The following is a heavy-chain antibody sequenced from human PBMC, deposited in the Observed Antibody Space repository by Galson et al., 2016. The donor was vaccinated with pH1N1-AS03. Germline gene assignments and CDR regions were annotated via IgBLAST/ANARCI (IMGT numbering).Heavy chain of an antibody. CDR3: AKVYSKYSYGLEHLDY. V-gene: IGHV4-4*08. Sequence: EPLSLTCTVSAGSLTSYSWTWHRQPPGNGLEWIAYITAVGSTNYHPTLKRQVTLSLDMSKKQFSLKLSFVTAAHTAVYYCAKVYSKYSYGLEHLDYWGQGTLVTVSS. J-gene: IGHJ4*02. D-gene: IGHD3-16*01. CDR1: AGSLTSYS. CDR2: ITAVGST.